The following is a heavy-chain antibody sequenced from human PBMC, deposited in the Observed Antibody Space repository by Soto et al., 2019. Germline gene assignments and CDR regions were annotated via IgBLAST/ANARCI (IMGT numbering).Heavy chain of an antibody. CDR2: IIPIFGTA. CDR3: ARSVSFRYQLLKRAMDV. J-gene: IGHJ6*02. Sequence: ASVKVSCKASGGTFSSYAISWVRQAPGQGLEWMGGIIPIFGTANYAQKFQGRVTITADEFTSTAYMELSSLRSEDTAVYYCARSVSFRYQLLKRAMDVWGQGTTVTVSS. V-gene: IGHV1-69*13. D-gene: IGHD2-2*01. CDR1: GGTFSSYA.